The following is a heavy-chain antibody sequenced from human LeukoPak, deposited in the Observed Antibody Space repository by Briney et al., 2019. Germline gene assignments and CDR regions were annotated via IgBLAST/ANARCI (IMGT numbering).Heavy chain of an antibody. V-gene: IGHV4-4*02. CDR3: ASGYSSGWYEYYFDY. CDR1: GGSISSSNW. J-gene: IGHJ4*02. CDR2: IYHSGST. Sequence: SGTLSLTCAVSGGSISSSNWWSWVRQPPGKGLEWIGYIYHSGSTYYNPSLKSRVTISVDRSKNQFSLKLSSVTAADTAVYYCASGYSSGWYEYYFDYWGQGTLVTVSS. D-gene: IGHD6-19*01.